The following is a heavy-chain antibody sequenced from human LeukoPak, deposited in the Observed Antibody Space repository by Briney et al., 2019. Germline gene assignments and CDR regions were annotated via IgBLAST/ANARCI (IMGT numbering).Heavy chain of an antibody. CDR2: ISSSSGYI. CDR3: ARDIVVVIDYYYYMDV. V-gene: IGHV3-21*01. D-gene: IGHD2-2*01. Sequence: GGSLRLSCAASGFTFSNYSMNWVRQAPGKRPEWVSSISSSSGYIYYADSVKGRFTISRDNAKNSLYLQMNSLRAEDTAVYYCARDIVVVIDYYYYMDVWGKGTTVTVSS. CDR1: GFTFSNYS. J-gene: IGHJ6*03.